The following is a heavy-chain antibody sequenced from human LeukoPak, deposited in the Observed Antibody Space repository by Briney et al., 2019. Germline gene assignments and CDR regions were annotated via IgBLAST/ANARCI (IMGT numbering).Heavy chain of an antibody. J-gene: IGHJ5*02. D-gene: IGHD3-10*01. Sequence: SETLSLTCTVSGGSISSYYWSWIRQPPGKGLEWIGYIYYSGSTNYNPSLKSRVTISVDTSKNQFSLKLSSVTAADTAVYYCARQTRGGAWFDPWGQGTLVTVSS. V-gene: IGHV4-59*08. CDR2: IYYSGST. CDR1: GGSISSYY. CDR3: ARQTRGGAWFDP.